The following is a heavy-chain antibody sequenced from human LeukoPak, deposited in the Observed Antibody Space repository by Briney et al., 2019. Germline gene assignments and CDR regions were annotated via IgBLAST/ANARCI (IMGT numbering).Heavy chain of an antibody. CDR2: INHSGST. CDR1: GGSFSGYY. V-gene: IGHV4-34*01. D-gene: IGHD2-2*01. Sequence: SETLSLTCAVYGGSFSGYYWSWIRQPPGKGLEWIGEINHSGSTNYNPSLKSRVTISVDTSKNQFSLKLSSVTAAGTAVYYCASTQKYCSSTSCHYSWGQGTLVTVSS. CDR3: ASTQKYCSSTSCHYS. J-gene: IGHJ4*02.